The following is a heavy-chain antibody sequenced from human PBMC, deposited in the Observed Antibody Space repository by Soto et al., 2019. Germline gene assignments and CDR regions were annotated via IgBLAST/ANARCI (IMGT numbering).Heavy chain of an antibody. CDR2: IDPSDSYT. D-gene: IGHD3-16*01. Sequence: GESLKISCKGSGYSFTSYWISWVRQMPGKGLEWMGRIDPSDSYTNYSPSFQGHVTISADKSISTAYLKWSSLKASDTAMYYCASFMKSDSYYYYGMDVWGQGTTVTVSS. J-gene: IGHJ6*02. V-gene: IGHV5-10-1*01. CDR3: ASFMKSDSYYYYGMDV. CDR1: GYSFTSYW.